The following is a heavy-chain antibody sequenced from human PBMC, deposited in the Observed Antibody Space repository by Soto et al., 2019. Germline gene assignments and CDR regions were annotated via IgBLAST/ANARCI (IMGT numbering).Heavy chain of an antibody. J-gene: IGHJ3*02. CDR3: ARDSTVVTRSGAFDI. CDR1: GGSISSSNW. CDR2: IYHRGST. V-gene: IGHV4-4*02. Sequence: QVQLQESGPGLVKPSGTLSLTCAVSGGSISSSNWWSWVRQPPGKGLEWIGEIYHRGSTNYNPSLKSRVTISVDKSKNPFSLKLSSVTAADTAVYYCARDSTVVTRSGAFDIWGQGTMVTVSS. D-gene: IGHD4-17*01.